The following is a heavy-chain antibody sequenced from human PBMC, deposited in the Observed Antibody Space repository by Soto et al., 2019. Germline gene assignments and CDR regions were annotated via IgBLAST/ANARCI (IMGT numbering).Heavy chain of an antibody. CDR2: ISAYNGNT. Sequence: ASVKVSCKASGYTFTSYAMNWVRQAPGQGLEWMGWISAYNGNTNYAQKLQGRVTMTTDTSTSTAYMELRSLRSDDTAVYYCAMGYDIAVAGAYFYWGQGTLVTVSS. CDR3: AMGYDIAVAGAYFY. J-gene: IGHJ4*02. CDR1: GYTFTSYA. V-gene: IGHV1-18*01. D-gene: IGHD6-19*01.